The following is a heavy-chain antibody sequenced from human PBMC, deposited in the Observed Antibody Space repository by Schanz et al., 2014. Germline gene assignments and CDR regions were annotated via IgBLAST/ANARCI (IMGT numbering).Heavy chain of an antibody. D-gene: IGHD1-26*01. Sequence: VQLVESGGGVVQPGRSLRLSCAASGFTFSAYGMHWVRQAPGNRLEWVAVIYSGDNKYYADSVKGRFTISSDNAENSLYLQMSSLRVEDTAVYYCASSSYRLLSYYYAMDVWGQGTRGTVSS. CDR2: IYSGDNK. CDR1: GFTFSAYG. CDR3: ASSSYRLLSYYYAMDV. V-gene: IGHV3-33*03. J-gene: IGHJ6*02.